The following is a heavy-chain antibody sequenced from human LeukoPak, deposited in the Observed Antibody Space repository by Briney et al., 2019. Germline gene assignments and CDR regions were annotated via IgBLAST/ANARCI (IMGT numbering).Heavy chain of an antibody. CDR2: ISNDGTNQ. D-gene: IGHD6-19*01. J-gene: IGHJ2*01. CDR1: GFTFSRYA. V-gene: IGHV3-30-3*01. Sequence: PGRSLRLSCAASGFTFSRYAIHWVRQAPGKGLGWVGVISNDGTNQYYTDSVKGRFTISRDNSKTTLFRQMDSLRPEDTALYYCARAGYSSAWYWGHFDLWGRGTLVTVSS. CDR3: ARAGYSSAWYWGHFDL.